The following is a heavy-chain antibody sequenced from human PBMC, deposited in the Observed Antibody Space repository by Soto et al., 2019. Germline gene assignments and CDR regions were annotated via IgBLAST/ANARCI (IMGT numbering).Heavy chain of an antibody. D-gene: IGHD6-6*01. J-gene: IGHJ6*02. CDR3: ARSMYSTSAQLYYGMDV. Sequence: KASETLSLTCAVSGYSIRSGYFWGWIRQPPGKGLEWIGSMYHRGITYYNLSLKSRVTISVDTSKNQLSLKLSSATAADTAVYYCARSMYSTSAQLYYGMDVWGQGTTVTVSS. CDR2: MYHRGIT. CDR1: GYSIRSGYF. V-gene: IGHV4-38-2*01.